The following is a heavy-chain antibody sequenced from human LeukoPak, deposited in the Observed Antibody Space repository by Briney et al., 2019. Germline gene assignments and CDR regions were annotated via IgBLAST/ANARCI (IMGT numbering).Heavy chain of an antibody. CDR3: ARDSVPAALRAQGNYYMDV. CDR2: IIPILGIA. Sequence: SVKVSCKASGGTFSSYAISWVRQAPGQGLEWMGRIIPILGIANCAQKFQGRVTITADKSTSTAYMELSSLRSEDTAVYFCARDSVPAALRAQGNYYMDVWGKGTTVTVSS. D-gene: IGHD2-2*01. V-gene: IGHV1-69*04. CDR1: GGTFSSYA. J-gene: IGHJ6*03.